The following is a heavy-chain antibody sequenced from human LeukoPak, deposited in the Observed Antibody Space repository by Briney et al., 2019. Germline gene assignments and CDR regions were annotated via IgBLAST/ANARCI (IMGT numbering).Heavy chain of an antibody. V-gene: IGHV1-8*01. Sequence: ASVKVSCKASGYTFTSYDINWVRQATGQGLEWMGWMNPNSGNTGYAQKFQGRVTMTRNTSISTAYMELSSLRSEDTAVYHCARGGPRRITMVRGVIISQTYYFDYWGQGTLVTVPS. CDR3: ARGGPRRITMVRGVIISQTYYFDY. J-gene: IGHJ4*02. D-gene: IGHD3-10*01. CDR2: MNPNSGNT. CDR1: GYTFTSYD.